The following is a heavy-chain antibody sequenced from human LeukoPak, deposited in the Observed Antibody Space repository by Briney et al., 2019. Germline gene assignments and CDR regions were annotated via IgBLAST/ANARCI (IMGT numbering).Heavy chain of an antibody. D-gene: IGHD2-8*01. CDR3: ARDRCYTADY. J-gene: IGHJ4*02. Sequence: SGGSLRLSCAASGFSFSSTWMHWVRQVPGKGLVWVSRINSDGSTVYADSVKGRFTISRDNTKNTLYLQMNSLRADDTAVYYCARDRCYTADYWGQGTLVTVSS. CDR1: GFSFSSTW. CDR2: INSDGST. V-gene: IGHV3-74*01.